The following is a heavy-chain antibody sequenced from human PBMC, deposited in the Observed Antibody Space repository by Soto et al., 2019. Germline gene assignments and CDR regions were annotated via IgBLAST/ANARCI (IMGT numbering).Heavy chain of an antibody. Sequence: PGGSLRLSCAASGFTFDDYGMSWVRQAPGKGLEWVSGINWNGGSTGYADSVKGRFTISRDNAKNSLYLQMNSLRAEDTALYHWARARCSSARGYSCDMDVWGKGTTVTVSS. CDR3: ARARCSSARGYSCDMDV. D-gene: IGHD2-2*01. CDR2: INWNGGST. J-gene: IGHJ6*03. CDR1: GFTFDDYG. V-gene: IGHV3-20*01.